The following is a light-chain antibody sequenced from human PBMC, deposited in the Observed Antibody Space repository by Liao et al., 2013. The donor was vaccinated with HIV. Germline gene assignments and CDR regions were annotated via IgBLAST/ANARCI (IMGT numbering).Light chain of an antibody. CDR2: QDT. CDR1: KLGDKF. Sequence: SYELTQPASVSVSPGQTATITCYGDKLGDKFATWYQQKPGQSPVLVIHQDTKRPSGIPERFSGSNSGNTATLTISGTQAMDEADYYCQTWDSNTAFFGGGTKLTV. CDR3: QTWDSNTAF. V-gene: IGLV3-1*01. J-gene: IGLJ2*01.